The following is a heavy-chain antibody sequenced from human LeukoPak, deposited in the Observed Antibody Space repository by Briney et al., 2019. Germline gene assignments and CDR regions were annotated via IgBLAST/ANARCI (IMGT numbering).Heavy chain of an antibody. D-gene: IGHD3-22*01. CDR3: AREYDSSGYSAFNM. CDR2: IFYTGST. V-gene: IGHV4-59*01. Sequence: SETLSLTCTVSGGSISGYYWNWIRQPPGKGLEWIGSIFYTGSTNYNPSLKNRVTISVDTSKNQFSLKLSSVTAADTAVYYCAREYDSSGYSAFNMWGQGTMVTVSS. J-gene: IGHJ3*02. CDR1: GGSISGYY.